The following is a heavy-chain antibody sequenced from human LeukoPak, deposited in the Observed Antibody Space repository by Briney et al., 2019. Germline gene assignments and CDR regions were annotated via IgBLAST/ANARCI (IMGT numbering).Heavy chain of an antibody. CDR3: TVAVAGIGMDV. CDR1: GASVTDYY. CDR2: IHHSGNS. Sequence: PSETLSLTCTVSGASVTDYYWSWIRQSPGKGLEWISYIHHSGNSDYNPSLKSRVTISVDTSKNQFSLKLSSVTAADTAVYYCTVAVAGIGMDVWGQGTTVTVSS. V-gene: IGHV4-59*08. D-gene: IGHD6-19*01. J-gene: IGHJ6*02.